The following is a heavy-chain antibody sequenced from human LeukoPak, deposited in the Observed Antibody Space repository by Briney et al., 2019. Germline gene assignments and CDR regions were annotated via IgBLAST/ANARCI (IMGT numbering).Heavy chain of an antibody. CDR3: ITPLPYSAQ. Sequence: GGSLRLSCAASVFTFSSYSMNWVRQAPWKGLEWVGRIKPKTDGETTEYAAPVKGRFSISRDDSKNMLYLQMNSLKTEDTAVYYCITPLPYSAQGGQGTLVTVSS. CDR1: VFTFSSYS. V-gene: IGHV3-15*07. D-gene: IGHD2-21*01. CDR2: IKPKTDGETT. J-gene: IGHJ4*02.